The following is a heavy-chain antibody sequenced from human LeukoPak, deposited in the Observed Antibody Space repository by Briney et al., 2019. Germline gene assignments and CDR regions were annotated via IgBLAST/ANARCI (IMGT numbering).Heavy chain of an antibody. CDR3: ARVGYYCSGPFSYFDH. CDR2: IKCDGSNE. Sequence: GKSLTLSCAASGFTFSRYAMHWVRQPPGKGLEWVAVIKCDGSNEYYEHSLKGRLNISRDSSEHALYLQMNRLRVEDTAVYYCARVGYYCSGPFSYFDHWGQGPLVRVPS. J-gene: IGHJ4*02. CDR1: GFTFSRYA. D-gene: IGHD3-10*01. V-gene: IGHV3-30-3*01.